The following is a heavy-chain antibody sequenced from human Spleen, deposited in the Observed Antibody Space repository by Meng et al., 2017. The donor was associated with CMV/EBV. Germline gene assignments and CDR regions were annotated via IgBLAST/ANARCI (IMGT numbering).Heavy chain of an antibody. D-gene: IGHD2-2*01. CDR3: ARDCRSRPSCSYPYYYGMDV. CDR2: ISWNSGSV. V-gene: IGHV3-9*01. Sequence: SLKISCAASGFTFDDYAMHWVRQAPGKGLEWVSGISWNSGSVGYADSVKGRFTISRDNAKNSLYLQMNSLRAEDTAVYYCARDCRSRPSCSYPYYYGMDVWGQGTAVTVSS. J-gene: IGHJ6*02. CDR1: GFTFDDYA.